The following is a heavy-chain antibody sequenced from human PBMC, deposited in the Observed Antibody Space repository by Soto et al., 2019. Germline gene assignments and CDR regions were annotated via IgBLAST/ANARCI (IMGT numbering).Heavy chain of an antibody. J-gene: IGHJ6*02. Sequence: SETLSLTCAVYGGSFSGYYWSWIRQPPGKGLEWIGEINHSGSTNYNPSLKSRVTISVDTSKNQFSLKLSSVTAADTAVYYCARGTLVVVGATSAYYYYGMDVWGQGTTVTVSS. CDR1: GGSFSGYY. CDR2: INHSGST. V-gene: IGHV4-34*01. CDR3: ARGTLVVVGATSAYYYYGMDV. D-gene: IGHD1-26*01.